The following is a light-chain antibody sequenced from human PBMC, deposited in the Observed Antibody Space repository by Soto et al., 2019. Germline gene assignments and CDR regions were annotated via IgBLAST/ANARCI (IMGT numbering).Light chain of an antibody. CDR3: QQRSNWPPT. Sequence: IQFTQSPSSLSASVGDRVTITCRAGQGISSYLAWYQQKPGKAPKLLIYAASTLQSGVPSRFSGSGSGTDFTLTISSLEPEDFAVYYCQQRSNWPPTFGGGTKVDIK. J-gene: IGKJ4*01. CDR1: QGISSY. V-gene: IGKV1-9*01. CDR2: AAS.